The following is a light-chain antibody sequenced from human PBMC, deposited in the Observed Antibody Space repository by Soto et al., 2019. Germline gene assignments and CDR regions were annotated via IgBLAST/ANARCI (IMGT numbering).Light chain of an antibody. Sequence: QSVLTQPASVSGAPGQSITISCTGTSSDVGGYNFVTWYQHHPDKAPQLMIYEVSNRPSGVSNRFSGSKSGNTASLTISGLQAEDEADYYCNSYTSSSLYVFGTGTKLTVL. CDR3: NSYTSSSLYV. J-gene: IGLJ1*01. V-gene: IGLV2-14*01. CDR1: SSDVGGYNF. CDR2: EVS.